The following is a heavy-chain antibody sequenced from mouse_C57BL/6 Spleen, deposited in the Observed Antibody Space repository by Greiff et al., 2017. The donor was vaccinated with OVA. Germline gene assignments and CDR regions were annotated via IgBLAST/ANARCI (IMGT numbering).Heavy chain of an antibody. CDR1: GYTFTSYD. V-gene: IGHV1-85*01. CDR3: ARGYLEAWFAY. CDR2: IYPRDGST. J-gene: IGHJ3*01. D-gene: IGHD2-14*01. Sequence: VQLKQSGPELVKPGASVKLSCKASGYTFTSYDINWVKQRPGQGLEWIGWIYPRDGSTKYNEKFKGKATLTVDTSSSTAYMELHSLTSEDSAVYFCARGYLEAWFAYWGQGTLVTVSA.